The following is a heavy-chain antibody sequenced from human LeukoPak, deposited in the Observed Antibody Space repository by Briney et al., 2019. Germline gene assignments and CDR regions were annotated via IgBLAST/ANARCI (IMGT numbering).Heavy chain of an antibody. D-gene: IGHD5-18*01. CDR3: ARDRGRGYSYY. J-gene: IGHJ4*02. CDR2: IYHSGST. Sequence: KPSETLSLTCTVSGGSISSGGYYWSWIRQPPGKGLEWIGYIYHSGSTYYNPSLKSRVTISVDRSKNQFSLKLSSVTAADTAVYYCARDRGRGYSYYWGQGTLVTVSS. V-gene: IGHV4-30-2*01. CDR1: GGSISSGGYY.